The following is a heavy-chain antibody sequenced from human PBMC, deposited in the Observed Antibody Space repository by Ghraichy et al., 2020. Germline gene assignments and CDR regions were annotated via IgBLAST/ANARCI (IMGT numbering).Heavy chain of an antibody. D-gene: IGHD1-7*01. J-gene: IGHJ5*02. CDR1: GFTFSSYS. CDR3: ARDGHNWNYVGWFDP. CDR2: ISSSSSYI. Sequence: GESLNISCAASGFTFSSYSMNWVRQAPGKGLEWVSSISSSSSYIYYADSVKGRFTISRDNAKNSLYLQMNSLRAEDTAVYYCARDGHNWNYVGWFDPWGQGTLVTVSS. V-gene: IGHV3-21*01.